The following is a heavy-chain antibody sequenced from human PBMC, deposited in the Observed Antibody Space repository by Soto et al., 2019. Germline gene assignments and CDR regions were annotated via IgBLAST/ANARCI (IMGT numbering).Heavy chain of an antibody. V-gene: IGHV4-39*07. Sequence: SETLSLTCTVSGGSISSSSYYWGWIRQPPGKGLEWIGEINHSGSTNYNPSLKSRVTISVDTSKNQFSLKLSSVTAADTAVYYCARGAEWTAFDYWGQGTLVTVSS. J-gene: IGHJ4*02. CDR2: INHSGST. CDR3: ARGAEWTAFDY. CDR1: GGSISSSSYY. D-gene: IGHD3-3*01.